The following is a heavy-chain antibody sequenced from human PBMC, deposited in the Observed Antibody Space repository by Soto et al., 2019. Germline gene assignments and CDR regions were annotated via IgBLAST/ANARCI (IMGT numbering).Heavy chain of an antibody. D-gene: IGHD1-7*01. J-gene: IGHJ6*02. CDR3: VKDRRTTRRAMDV. Sequence: EVQLVESGGGLVQPGGSLRLSCSASGFTFSNYAMHWVRQAAGKGLEYVPGISSNGGNTYYPDSVKDRFSISRDNSKNILYLQMGSLTTEDTAVYYCVKDRRTTRRAMDVWGQGTTVTVSS. V-gene: IGHV3-64D*06. CDR2: ISSNGGNT. CDR1: GFTFSNYA.